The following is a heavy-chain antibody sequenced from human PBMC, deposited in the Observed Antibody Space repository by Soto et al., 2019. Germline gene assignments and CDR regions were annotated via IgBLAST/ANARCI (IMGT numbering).Heavy chain of an antibody. CDR1: GYTFTSYG. D-gene: IGHD6-13*01. CDR3: AWIAAAGTNFDY. CDR2: ISAYNGHT. J-gene: IGHJ4*02. V-gene: IGHV1-18*04. Sequence: GASVKVSCKASGYTFTSYGFIWVRQAPGQGLEWMGWISAYNGHTNHAQKLQGRVTMTTDTSTSTAYMVLRNLRSDDTAVYYCAWIAAAGTNFDYWGQGTLVTVSS.